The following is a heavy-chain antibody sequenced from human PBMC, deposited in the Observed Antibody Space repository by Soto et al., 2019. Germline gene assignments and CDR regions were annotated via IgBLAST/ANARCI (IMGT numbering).Heavy chain of an antibody. CDR2: IYHSGST. CDR3: ASEIGYCTNGVCSEGAFDY. V-gene: IGHV4-30-2*01. Sequence: PAETLSLTCAVSGGSISSGGYSWSWIRQPPGKGLKWIGYIYHSGSTYYNPSLKSRVTISVDRSKNQFSLKLSSVTAADTAVYYCASEIGYCTNGVCSEGAFDYCGQGTLGTVS. D-gene: IGHD2-8*01. CDR1: GGSISSGGYS. J-gene: IGHJ4*02.